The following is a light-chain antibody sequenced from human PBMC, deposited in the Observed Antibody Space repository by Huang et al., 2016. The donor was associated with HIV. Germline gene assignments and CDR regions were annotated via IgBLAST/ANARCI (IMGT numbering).Light chain of an antibody. CDR2: GAS. CDR1: QSVRGRY. CDR3: QQYGSSLRT. J-gene: IGKJ1*01. V-gene: IGKV3-20*01. Sequence: EIVLTQSPGTLSLSPGERATFSCRASQSVRGRYLAWYQQKPGQAPRLLIYGASSRATGIPDRFSGSGSGTDLTLTISRLEPEDFAVYYCQQYGSSLRTFGQGTKVEIK.